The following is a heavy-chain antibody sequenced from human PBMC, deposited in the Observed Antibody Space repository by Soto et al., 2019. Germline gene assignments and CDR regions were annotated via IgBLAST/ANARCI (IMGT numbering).Heavy chain of an antibody. CDR1: GYTFTGYY. J-gene: IGHJ6*02. Sequence: ASVKVSCKASGYTFTGYYMHWVRQAPGQGLEWMGWINPNSGGTNYAQKFQGRVTMTRDTSISTAYMELSRLRSDDTAVYYCARDITVPTFGKYYGMDVWGQGTTAPVYS. CDR2: INPNSGGT. CDR3: ARDITVPTFGKYYGMDV. D-gene: IGHD4-4*01. V-gene: IGHV1-2*02.